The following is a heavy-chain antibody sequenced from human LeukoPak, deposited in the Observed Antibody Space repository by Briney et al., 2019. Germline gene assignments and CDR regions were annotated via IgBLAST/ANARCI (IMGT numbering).Heavy chain of an antibody. CDR3: ATLPYYYDSSGYYPPLDY. Sequence: ASVKVSCKVSGYTLTELSRHWVPQAPGKGLEWMGGFDPEDGETIYAQKFQGRVTMTEDTSTDTAYMELSSLRSEDTAVYYCATLPYYYDSSGYYPPLDYWGQGTLVTVSS. CDR2: FDPEDGET. CDR1: GYTLTELS. V-gene: IGHV1-24*01. D-gene: IGHD3-22*01. J-gene: IGHJ4*02.